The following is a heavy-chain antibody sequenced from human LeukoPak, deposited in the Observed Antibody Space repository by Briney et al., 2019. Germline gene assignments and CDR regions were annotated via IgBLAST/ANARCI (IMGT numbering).Heavy chain of an antibody. CDR1: GGSISSYY. D-gene: IGHD3-22*01. V-gene: IGHV4-4*07. J-gene: IGHJ4*02. CDR2: IYTSGIT. CDR3: ARANSYDSSGHYYEFGY. Sequence: PSETLSLTCTVSGGSISSYYWSWIRQPAGKGLEWIGRIYTSGITNYNPSLKSRVTMSVDTSKNQFSLKLTSVTAADTAVYYCARANSYDSSGHYYEFGYWGQGTLVTVSS.